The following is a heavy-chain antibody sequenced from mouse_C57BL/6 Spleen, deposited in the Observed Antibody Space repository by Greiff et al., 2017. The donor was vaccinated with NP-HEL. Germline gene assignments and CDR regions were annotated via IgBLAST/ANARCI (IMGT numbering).Heavy chain of an antibody. V-gene: IGHV1-20*01. CDR3: ARKGDYTPFAY. Sequence: VQLKESGPELVKPGDSVKISCKASGYSFTGYFMNWVMQSHGKSLEWIGRINPYNGDTFYNQKFKGKATLTVDKSSSTAHMELRSLTSEDSAVYYCARKGDYTPFAYWGQGTLVTVSA. D-gene: IGHD2-12*01. CDR1: GYSFTGYF. CDR2: INPYNGDT. J-gene: IGHJ3*01.